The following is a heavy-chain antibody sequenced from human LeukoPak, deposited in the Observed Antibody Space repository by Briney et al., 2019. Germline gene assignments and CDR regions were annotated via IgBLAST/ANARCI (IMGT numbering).Heavy chain of an antibody. J-gene: IGHJ4*02. CDR1: GYTFTGYN. V-gene: IGHV1-18*04. CDR2: ISGYNGQT. D-gene: IGHD4-17*01. Sequence: GASVKVSCKASGYTFTGYNIGWVRQAPGQGLEWMGWISGYNGQTTYARRLQGRVTMTTDTSTSTAYLELRSLRSDDTAVFYCARRWTTMTDDYFDYWGQGTLVTVSS. CDR3: ARRWTTMTDDYFDY.